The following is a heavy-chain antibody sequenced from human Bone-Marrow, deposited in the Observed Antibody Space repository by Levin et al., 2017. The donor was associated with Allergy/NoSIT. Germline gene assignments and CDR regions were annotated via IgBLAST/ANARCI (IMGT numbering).Heavy chain of an antibody. Sequence: GGSLRLSCAASGFSFSRHSMNWVRQAPGKGLEWVSSISASSNYMNYADSMKGRCTISRDNAKNSLFLQMNSLRAEDTAVYYCASDPYYYDSSGYSHDYWGQGTLVTVSS. CDR1: GFSFSRHS. J-gene: IGHJ4*02. D-gene: IGHD3-22*01. CDR3: ASDPYYYDSSGYSHDY. CDR2: ISASSNYM. V-gene: IGHV3-21*01.